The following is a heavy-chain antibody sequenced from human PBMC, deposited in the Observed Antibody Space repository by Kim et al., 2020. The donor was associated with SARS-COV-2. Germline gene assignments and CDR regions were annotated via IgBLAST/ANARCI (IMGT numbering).Heavy chain of an antibody. Sequence: SLKSRVTISVDTSKNQCSLKLSSVTAADTAVYYCARDRGGSSSWYKGFDYWGQGTLVTVSS. CDR3: ARDRGGSSSWYKGFDY. D-gene: IGHD6-13*01. V-gene: IGHV4-31*02. J-gene: IGHJ4*02.